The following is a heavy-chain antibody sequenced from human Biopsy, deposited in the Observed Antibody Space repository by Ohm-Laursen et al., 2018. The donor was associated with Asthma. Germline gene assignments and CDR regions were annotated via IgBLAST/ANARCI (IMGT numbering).Heavy chain of an antibody. D-gene: IGHD1-20*01. V-gene: IGHV3-53*05. CDR1: GFTVSRDY. Sequence: SLRLSCTASGFTVSRDYMFWVRQPPGKGLEWVSVIYSGGGTYYADSVQGRVTISRDNSKNTLSLQMNSLRVEDTAVYYCARDLRSDNWNPWGMDVWGLGTTVTVAS. CDR2: IYSGGGT. CDR3: ARDLRSDNWNPWGMDV. J-gene: IGHJ6*02.